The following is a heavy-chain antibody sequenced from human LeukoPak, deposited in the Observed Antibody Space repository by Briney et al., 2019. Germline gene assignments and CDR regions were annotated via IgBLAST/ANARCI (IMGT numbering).Heavy chain of an antibody. J-gene: IGHJ1*01. CDR2: IKSDGKT. V-gene: IGHV3-74*01. D-gene: IGHD3-22*01. CDR3: ARAPSEVGGYYPEYFRH. Sequence: GGSLRLSCEASGFTFSRYWMHWVRQAPGKGLVWVSRIKSDGKTNYSDSVKGRFTISRDNAKNTVSLQMDSLRAEDTGVYYCARAPSEVGGYYPEYFRHWGEGTLVTVST. CDR1: GFTFSRYW.